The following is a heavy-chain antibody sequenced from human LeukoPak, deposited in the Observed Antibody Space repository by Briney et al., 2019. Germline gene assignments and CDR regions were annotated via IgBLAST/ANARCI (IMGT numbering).Heavy chain of an antibody. Sequence: ASVKVSCKASGYTFTGYYMHWVRQAPGQGLEWMGWINPNSGGTNYAQKFQGRVTMTRDTSISTAYMELSRLRSDDTAVYYCARDRRGETYCSSTSCYYDAFDIWGQGTMVTVSS. CDR1: GYTFTGYY. D-gene: IGHD2-2*01. J-gene: IGHJ3*02. CDR3: ARDRRGETYCSSTSCYYDAFDI. V-gene: IGHV1-2*02. CDR2: INPNSGGT.